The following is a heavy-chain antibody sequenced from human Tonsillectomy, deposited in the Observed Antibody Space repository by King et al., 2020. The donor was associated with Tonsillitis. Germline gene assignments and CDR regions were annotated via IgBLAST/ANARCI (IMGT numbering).Heavy chain of an antibody. Sequence: VQLVESGGGFLQPGGSLKLSCAASGFTFRNAWMHWVRQVRGRGLVWVSHINSDGSTTTYADSVKSLFSIPGDNAKETVYLQVNSLRAEDPTVYYWARYYNNGLSVWGQGTTLTVPS. D-gene: IGHD2-8*01. V-gene: IGHV3-74*02. J-gene: IGHJ6*02. CDR1: GFTFRNAW. CDR2: INSDGSTT. CDR3: ARYYNNGLSV.